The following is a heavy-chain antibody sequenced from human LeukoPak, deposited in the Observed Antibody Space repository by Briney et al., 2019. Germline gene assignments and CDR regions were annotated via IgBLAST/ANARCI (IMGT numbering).Heavy chain of an antibody. CDR1: GFTFSNYA. V-gene: IGHV3-23*01. Sequence: GGSLRLSCAASGFTFSNYAMSWVRQVPGKGLEWVSIISTSGDSTNYADSVKGRFTISRDNSKNTLYLQMNSLRTEDTAVYYCAKDSGVAVPAYFDYWGQGTLVTVSS. D-gene: IGHD6-19*01. CDR2: ISTSGDST. CDR3: AKDSGVAVPAYFDY. J-gene: IGHJ4*02.